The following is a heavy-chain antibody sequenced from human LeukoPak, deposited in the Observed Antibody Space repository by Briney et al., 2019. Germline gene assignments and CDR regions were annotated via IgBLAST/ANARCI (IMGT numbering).Heavy chain of an antibody. V-gene: IGHV3-7*01. J-gene: IGHJ4*02. CDR1: GFTFSSYW. CDR3: ARDRDYYAIDY. D-gene: IGHD3-22*01. Sequence: PGGSLRLSCAASGFTFSSYWMGWVRQAPGKGLEWVANIGKDGSGKNYVGSVKGRFTISRDNAKNSLYLQMNSLRAEDTAVYYCARDRDYYAIDYWGQGTLVTVSS. CDR2: IGKDGSGK.